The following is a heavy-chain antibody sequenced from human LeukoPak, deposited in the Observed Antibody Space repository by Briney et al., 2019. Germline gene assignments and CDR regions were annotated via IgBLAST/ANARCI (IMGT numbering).Heavy chain of an antibody. CDR2: IIPIFGTA. D-gene: IGHD2-2*01. J-gene: IGHJ6*04. CDR3: ARARRTFLSTGANQDGGYYYGMDV. CDR1: GGTFSGYA. Sequence: SVKVSCKASGGTFSGYAISWVRQAPGQGLEWMGGIIPIFGTANYAQKFQGRVTITADESTSTAYMELSSLRSEDTAVYYCARARRTFLSTGANQDGGYYYGMDVWGKGTTVTVSS. V-gene: IGHV1-69*13.